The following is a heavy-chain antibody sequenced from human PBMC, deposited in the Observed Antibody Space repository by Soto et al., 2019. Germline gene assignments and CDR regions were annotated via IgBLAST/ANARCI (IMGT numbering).Heavy chain of an antibody. J-gene: IGHJ4*02. V-gene: IGHV1-2*02. CDR3: ARGGGYDSFDF. Sequence: EASVKVSCKASGYTFTDYYIHWVRQAPGQGLEWLGWFNPKTGGPNYAPKFQGRVTMTRDTSLSTTYMELTSLTSDDTAVYYCARGGGYDSFDFWGQGIQVTVSS. CDR1: GYTFTDYY. CDR2: FNPKTGGP. D-gene: IGHD2-15*01.